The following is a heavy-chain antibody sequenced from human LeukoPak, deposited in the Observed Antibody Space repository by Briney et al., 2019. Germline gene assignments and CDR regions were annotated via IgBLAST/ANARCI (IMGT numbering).Heavy chain of an antibody. V-gene: IGHV2-70*04. J-gene: IGHJ4*02. D-gene: IGHD2-21*02. Sequence: ESGPTLVNPTQTLTLTCTFSGFSLRTSGMRGSWIRQPPGKALEWLARIDWVDDKFSSTSLKTRRTPSKDPSKNQVVLTMTNRDPVDTATYYCARTPYCGGDCYVDYWGQGTLVTVSS. CDR2: IDWVDDK. CDR3: ARTPYCGGDCYVDY. CDR1: GFSLRTSGMR.